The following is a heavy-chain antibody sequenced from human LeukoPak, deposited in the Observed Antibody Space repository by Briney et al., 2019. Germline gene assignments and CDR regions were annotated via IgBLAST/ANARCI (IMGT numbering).Heavy chain of an antibody. Sequence: GESLKISCKVSGSSFTSYCIGWVRQMPGKGLEWMGIIYPGDSGPTYSPSFQGQVTISVDKSINTAYLQWSSLQASDTAMYYCGMSGDRVPLQDDVFDVWGQGTMVTVST. CDR2: IYPGDSGP. V-gene: IGHV5-51*01. CDR3: GMSGDRVPLQDDVFDV. D-gene: IGHD1-26*01. J-gene: IGHJ3*01. CDR1: GSSFTSYC.